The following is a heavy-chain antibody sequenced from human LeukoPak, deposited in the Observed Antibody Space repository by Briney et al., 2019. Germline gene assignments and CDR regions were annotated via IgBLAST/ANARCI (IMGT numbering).Heavy chain of an antibody. CDR2: IIPIFGTA. CDR1: GGTFSSYA. J-gene: IGHJ4*02. V-gene: IGHV1-69*13. D-gene: IGHD4-11*01. Sequence: GASVKVSCKASGGTFSSYAISWVRQAPGQGLEWMGGIIPIFGTANYAQKFQGRVTITADESTSTAYMELSSLRSEDTAVYYCARGGTTVTPSPNDYWGQGTLVTVSS. CDR3: ARGGTTVTPSPNDY.